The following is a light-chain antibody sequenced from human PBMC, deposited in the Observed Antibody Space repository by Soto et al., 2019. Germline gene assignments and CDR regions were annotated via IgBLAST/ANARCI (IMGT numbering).Light chain of an antibody. CDR2: EVT. V-gene: IGLV2-8*01. Sequence: QSALTQPPSASGSPGQSVTISCTGTSGDIGGYDYVSWYQQHPGKAPKLMIYEVTKRPLGVPDRFSGSKSGNTASLAISGLQPEDEADYYCAAWDDSLNALFGTGTKVTVL. CDR3: AAWDDSLNAL. J-gene: IGLJ1*01. CDR1: SGDIGGYDY.